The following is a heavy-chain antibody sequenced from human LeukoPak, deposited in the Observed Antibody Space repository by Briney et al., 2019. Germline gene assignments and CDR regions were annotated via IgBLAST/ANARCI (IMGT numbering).Heavy chain of an antibody. D-gene: IGHD1-20*01. Sequence: GGSLRLSCAASGFTFSNYWMCWVRQAPGKGLEWVSYISSSGSTLYYADSVKGRITISRDNAKNSLYLQMNSLRAEDTAVYYCARRRYNWNAIDYWGQGTLVTVSS. CDR1: GFTFSNYW. J-gene: IGHJ4*02. CDR2: ISSSGSTL. CDR3: ARRRYNWNAIDY. V-gene: IGHV3-11*01.